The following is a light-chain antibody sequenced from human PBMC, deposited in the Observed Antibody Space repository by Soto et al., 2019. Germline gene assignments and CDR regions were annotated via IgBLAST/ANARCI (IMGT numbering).Light chain of an antibody. CDR3: ATWDLTLSAGVL. V-gene: IGLV1-51*01. J-gene: IGLJ2*01. CDR2: DDH. Sequence: QSVLTQPPSVSAAPGQRVSISCSGGSSNIGKNSVSWYQQLPATAPKLLIYDDHQRPSGIPDRFPASKSGTSATLDITGLQPADEADYYCATWDLTLSAGVLFGGGTKLTVL. CDR1: SSNIGKNS.